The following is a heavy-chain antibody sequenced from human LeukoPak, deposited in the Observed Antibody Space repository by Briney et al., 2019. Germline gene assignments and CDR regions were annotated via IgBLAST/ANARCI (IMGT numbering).Heavy chain of an antibody. CDR3: ARVRYSDSSVLTRKRSYYFAY. V-gene: IGHV4-4*07. Sequence: SETLSLTCTVSGGSISSYYWSWIRQPAGKGLESIGHISTSGSTNYNPSLKSGVTMSVDTSKNQFSLKLSSVTAADTAVYCCARVRYSDSSVLTRKRSYYFAYWGQGTLVTVSS. D-gene: IGHD3-22*01. CDR1: GGSISSYY. CDR2: ISTSGST. J-gene: IGHJ4*02.